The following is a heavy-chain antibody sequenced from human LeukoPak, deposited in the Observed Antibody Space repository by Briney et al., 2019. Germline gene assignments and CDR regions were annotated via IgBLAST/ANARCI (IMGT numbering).Heavy chain of an antibody. CDR3: ARGATPDY. J-gene: IGHJ4*02. CDR1: GFTFNTYA. Sequence: GGSLRLSCAASGFTFNTYAIHWVRQAPGKGLQWVSYITSSSSTIYYADSVKGRFTISRDNAKNSLYLQMNSLRDEDTAVYYCARGATPDYWGQGTLVTVSS. V-gene: IGHV3-48*02. CDR2: ITSSSSTI.